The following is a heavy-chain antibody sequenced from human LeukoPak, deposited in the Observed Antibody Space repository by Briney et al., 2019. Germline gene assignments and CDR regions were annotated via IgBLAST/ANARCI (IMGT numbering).Heavy chain of an antibody. CDR3: ARTSSWYRDAFDI. V-gene: IGHV4-34*01. CDR2: INRSGST. J-gene: IGHJ3*02. Sequence: KPSETLSLTCDVYGGSFRGYYWSWIRQPPGKGLEWIGEINRSGSTNYNPSLKSRVTISVDTSKNQFSLKLSSVTAAADTAVYYCARTSSWYRDAFDIWGQGTMVTVSS. CDR1: GGSFRGYY. D-gene: IGHD6-13*01.